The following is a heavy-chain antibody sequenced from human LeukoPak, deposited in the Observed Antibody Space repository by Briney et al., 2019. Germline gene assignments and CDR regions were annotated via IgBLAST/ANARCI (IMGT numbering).Heavy chain of an antibody. Sequence: GGSLRLSCAASGFTFSSYSMNWVRQAPGKGLEWVSSISSSSSYIYYADSVKGRFTISRDNAKNSLYLQMNSLRAEHTAVYYCARDFSYDILTGYYPYYYYGMDVWGQGTTVTVSS. J-gene: IGHJ6*02. CDR2: ISSSSSYI. CDR1: GFTFSSYS. CDR3: ARDFSYDILTGYYPYYYYGMDV. D-gene: IGHD3-9*01. V-gene: IGHV3-21*01.